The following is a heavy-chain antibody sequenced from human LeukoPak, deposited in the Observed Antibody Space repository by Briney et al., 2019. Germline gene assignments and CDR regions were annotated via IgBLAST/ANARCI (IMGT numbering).Heavy chain of an antibody. CDR1: GYIFTNNA. V-gene: IGHV7-4-1*02. J-gene: IGHJ4*02. Sequence: ASVKVSCKASGYIFTNNAMNWVRQAPGQGLEWMGWINTNTRNTTYAQGFTGRFVFSLDTSVSTAYLQISSLKAEDTAVYYCARIRATGSFGQRESDYWGQGTLVTASS. CDR2: INTNTRNT. D-gene: IGHD3-3*02. CDR3: ARIRATGSFGQRESDY.